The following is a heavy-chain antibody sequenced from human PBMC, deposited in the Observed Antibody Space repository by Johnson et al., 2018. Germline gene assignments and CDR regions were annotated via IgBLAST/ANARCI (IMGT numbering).Heavy chain of an antibody. Sequence: QVQLVESGAEVKKPGASVKVSCKASGYTFTSYYMHWVRQAPGQGLEWMGIINPSGGSTSYAQKFQGRVTLTRDTSTSTVYRELGSLRSEDTGVYYCARDRVSGGYSKGAFDIWGQGTMVTVSS. CDR1: GYTFTSYY. CDR2: INPSGGST. CDR3: ARDRVSGGYSKGAFDI. J-gene: IGHJ3*02. V-gene: IGHV1-46*01. D-gene: IGHD1-26*01.